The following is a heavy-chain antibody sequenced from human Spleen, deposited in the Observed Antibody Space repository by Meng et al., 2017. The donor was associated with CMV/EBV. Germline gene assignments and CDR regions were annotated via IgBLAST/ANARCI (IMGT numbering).Heavy chain of an antibody. J-gene: IGHJ4*02. V-gene: IGHV1-2*06. CDR2: INPSDGGT. D-gene: IGHD3-10*01. Sequence: KVACKASGYTFPEHHFHWVRQAPGQGLEWMGRINPSDGGTNYAQNFQGRVTLTRDTSITTAYMELNRLTSDDTAVYFCIRENWTYGYWGQGTLVTVSS. CDR3: IRENWTYGY. CDR1: GYTFPEHH.